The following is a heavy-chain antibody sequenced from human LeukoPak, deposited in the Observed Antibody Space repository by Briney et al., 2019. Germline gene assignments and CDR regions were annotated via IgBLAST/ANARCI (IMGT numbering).Heavy chain of an antibody. CDR1: GFTFDDYA. CDR3: ATYRQVLLPFES. D-gene: IGHD2-8*02. V-gene: IGHV3-23*01. J-gene: IGHJ4*02. Sequence: GGSLRLSCAASGFTFDDYAMHWVRQAPGKGLQWVSSIFPSGGEIHYADSVRGRFTISRDNSKSTLSLQMNSLRAEDTAIYYCATYRQVLLPFESWGQGTLVTVSS. CDR2: IFPSGGEI.